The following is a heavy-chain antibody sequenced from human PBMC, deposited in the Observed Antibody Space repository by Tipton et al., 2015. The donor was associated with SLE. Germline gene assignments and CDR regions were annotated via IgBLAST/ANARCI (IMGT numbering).Heavy chain of an antibody. Sequence: SLRLSCEASGFKFRDRYMDWVRQAPGKGLEWVSDISGTGYSTNYADSVAGRFTISRDNSRSTLCLQMNSLRADDTALYYCAKDLNYFDSGGHYYYYGFDVWGQGTTVTVSS. J-gene: IGHJ6*02. CDR2: ISGTGYST. D-gene: IGHD3-22*01. CDR3: AKDLNYFDSGGHYYYYGFDV. CDR1: GFKFRDRY. V-gene: IGHV3-23*01.